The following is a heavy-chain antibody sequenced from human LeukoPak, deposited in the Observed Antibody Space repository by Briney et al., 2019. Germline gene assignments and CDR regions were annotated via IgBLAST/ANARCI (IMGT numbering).Heavy chain of an antibody. CDR2: INPSGGST. D-gene: IGHD3-10*01. Sequence: ASVKVSCKASGYTFTGYYMHWVRQAPGQGLEWMGIINPSGGSTSYAQKFQGRVTMTRDTSTSTVYMELSSLRSEDTAVYYCARDPELMADRFGFDPWGQGTLVTVSS. J-gene: IGHJ5*02. CDR1: GYTFTGYY. V-gene: IGHV1-46*01. CDR3: ARDPELMADRFGFDP.